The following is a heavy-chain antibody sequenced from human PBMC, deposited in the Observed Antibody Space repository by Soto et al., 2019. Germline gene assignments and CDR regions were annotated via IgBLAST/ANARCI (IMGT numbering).Heavy chain of an antibody. V-gene: IGHV4-38-2*01. CDR2: IYHTGNT. CDR1: GYSISSGYY. J-gene: IGHJ6*02. D-gene: IGHD3-22*01. CDR3: GRSQVHHYNSSGYLHPMDV. Sequence: SETLSLTCAVSGYSISSGYYWGWIRQPPGKGLEWIGSIYHTGNTYYNPSLKSRVTISVDTSKNQFSLKLSSVTAADTDVYFCGRSQVHHYNSSGYLHPMDVWGQGTTVTVYS.